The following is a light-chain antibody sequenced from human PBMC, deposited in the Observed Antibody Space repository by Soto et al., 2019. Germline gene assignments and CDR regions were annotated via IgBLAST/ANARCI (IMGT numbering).Light chain of an antibody. CDR3: TSYTTDNIDVV. CDR1: ISDIGLYKF. CDR2: DVS. Sequence: QSALTQPASVSGSPGQSITISCTGTISDIGLYKFVSWYQHHPGKAPKLIIFDVSSRASGISNRFSGSKSGNTASLTISGLQAEDEADYYCTSYTTDNIDVVFGGGTKVTVL. V-gene: IGLV2-14*03. J-gene: IGLJ2*01.